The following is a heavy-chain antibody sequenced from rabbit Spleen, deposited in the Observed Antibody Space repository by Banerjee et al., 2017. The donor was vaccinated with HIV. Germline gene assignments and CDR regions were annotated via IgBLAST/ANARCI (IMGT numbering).Heavy chain of an antibody. V-gene: IGHV1S40*01. D-gene: IGHD8-1*01. CDR1: GFSFSDRDV. J-gene: IGHJ6*01. CDR3: ARDTGSSFSSYGMDL. CDR2: INAITGKA. Sequence: QSLEESGGDLVKPGASLTLTCTASGFSFSDRDVMCWVRQAPGKGLQWIACINAITGKAVYASWAKGRFTFSKTSSTTVTLQMTSLTAADTATYFCARDTGSSFSSYGMDLWGPGTLVTVS.